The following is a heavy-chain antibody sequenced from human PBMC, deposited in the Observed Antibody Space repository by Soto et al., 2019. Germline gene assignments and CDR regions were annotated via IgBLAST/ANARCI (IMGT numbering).Heavy chain of an antibody. Sequence: PGGSLRLSCVASGFTFSSTWMHWVRQAPGKGLVWVSRIDSDGSGTIYADSVKGRFTISRDNAKNTLYLQMNSLRAEDTAVYYCARDRSSAAADYWGQGTLVTVSS. CDR2: IDSDGSGT. CDR3: ARDRSSAAADY. CDR1: GFTFSSTW. J-gene: IGHJ4*02. V-gene: IGHV3-74*01. D-gene: IGHD2-2*01.